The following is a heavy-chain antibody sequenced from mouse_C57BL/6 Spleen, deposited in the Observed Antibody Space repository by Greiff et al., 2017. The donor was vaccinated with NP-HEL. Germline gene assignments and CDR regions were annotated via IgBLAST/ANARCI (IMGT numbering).Heavy chain of an antibody. D-gene: IGHD1-1*01. CDR1: GYTFTSYW. Sequence: VKLQQPGAELVRPGSSVKLSCKASGYTFTSYWMDWVKQRPGQGLEWIGNIYPSDSETHYNQKFKDKATLTVDKSSSTAYMQLSSLTSEDSAVYYCARRHYGDAMDYWGQGTSVTVSS. V-gene: IGHV1-61*01. CDR2: IYPSDSET. CDR3: ARRHYGDAMDY. J-gene: IGHJ4*01.